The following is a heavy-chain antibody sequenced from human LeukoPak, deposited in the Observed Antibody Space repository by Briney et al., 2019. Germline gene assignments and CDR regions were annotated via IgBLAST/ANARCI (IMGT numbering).Heavy chain of an antibody. Sequence: SETLSLTCTVSGGSLSSYYWSWIRQPPGKGLEWIGYIYYSGSTNYNPSLKSRVTISVDTSKNQFSLKLSSVTAADTAVYYCARDNDSSGLDYWGQGTLVTVSS. CDR3: ARDNDSSGLDY. CDR2: IYYSGST. V-gene: IGHV4-59*01. D-gene: IGHD3-22*01. CDR1: GGSLSSYY. J-gene: IGHJ4*02.